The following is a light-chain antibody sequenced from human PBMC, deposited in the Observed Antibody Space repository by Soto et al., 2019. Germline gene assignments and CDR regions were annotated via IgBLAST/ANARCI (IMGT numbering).Light chain of an antibody. Sequence: QSALTQPRSVSGSPGQSVTISCAGTSSEVGAYNWVSWYQQHPGKVPKLIIYDVTRRPSGVHDRFSGSKSGNTASLTISGLQAGHEADYYCCSYAGSYTLVFGGGAKVTVL. CDR2: DVT. J-gene: IGLJ3*02. CDR3: CSYAGSYTLV. V-gene: IGLV2-11*01. CDR1: SSEVGAYNW.